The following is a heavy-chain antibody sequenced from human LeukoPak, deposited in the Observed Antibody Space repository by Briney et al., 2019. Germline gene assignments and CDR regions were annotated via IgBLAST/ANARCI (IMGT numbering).Heavy chain of an antibody. V-gene: IGHV3-74*01. CDR3: AKSIRPIDRSSWYLHFDC. CDR1: GFTFSSFW. D-gene: IGHD6-13*01. J-gene: IGHJ4*02. Sequence: GGSLRLSCAASGFTFSSFWMHWVRQVPGKGLVWVSGLNSDGSTTYYADSVKGRFTISRDNSKNTLYLQMNRMRAEDTAVYYCAKSIRPIDRSSWYLHFDCWGQGTLVTVSS. CDR2: LNSDGSTT.